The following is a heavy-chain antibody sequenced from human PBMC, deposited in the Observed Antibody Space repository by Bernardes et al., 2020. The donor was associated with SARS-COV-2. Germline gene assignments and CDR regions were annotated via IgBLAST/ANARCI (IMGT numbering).Heavy chain of an antibody. CDR2: VYYSGST. Sequence: SETLSLTCTVSGDSISSHYWSWIRQPPGKGLEWIGHVYYSGSTKYNPSLKSRVTISVDTSKNQVSLKLRSVTAADTAVYYCARDRTGLGVWVDPWGQGTLVTVSS. CDR3: ARDRTGLGVWVDP. CDR1: GDSISSHY. D-gene: IGHD3-9*01. J-gene: IGHJ5*02. V-gene: IGHV4-59*11.